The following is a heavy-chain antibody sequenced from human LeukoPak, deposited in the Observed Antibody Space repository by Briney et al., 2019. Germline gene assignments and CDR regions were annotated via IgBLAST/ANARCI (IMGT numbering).Heavy chain of an antibody. V-gene: IGHV5-51*01. Sequence: GESLKISXKGSGYTFTTYWIGWVRQMPGKGLEWMGIIYPDDSDTRYSPSFQGQVTISADKSINTAYLQWSSLKASDTAIYYCATTRGGTTTRYDYWGHGTLVTVSS. CDR1: GYTFTTYW. CDR2: IYPDDSDT. J-gene: IGHJ4*01. D-gene: IGHD1-26*01. CDR3: ATTRGGTTTRYDY.